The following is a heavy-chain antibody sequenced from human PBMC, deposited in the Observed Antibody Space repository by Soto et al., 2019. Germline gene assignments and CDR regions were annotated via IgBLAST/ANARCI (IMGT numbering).Heavy chain of an antibody. CDR1: GFSLSTSGVG. J-gene: IGHJ3*02. V-gene: IGHV2-5*02. CDR3: AHSHGGSGGQTGSFDI. Sequence: QITLKESGPPLVKPTQTLTLTCTFSGFSLSTSGVGVGWIRQPPGKALEWLALIYWDDDKRYSPSLKSRLTITKDTSKNQVRLTMTNMHPVDTATYYCAHSHGGSGGQTGSFDIWGQGTMVTVSS. D-gene: IGHD2-15*01. CDR2: IYWDDDK.